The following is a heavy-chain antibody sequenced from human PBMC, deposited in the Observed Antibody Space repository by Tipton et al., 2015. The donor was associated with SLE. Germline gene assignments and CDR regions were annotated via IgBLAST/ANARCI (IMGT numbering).Heavy chain of an antibody. J-gene: IGHJ3*01. CDR1: GGSIKSASHY. CDR3: SSRNWDETFDV. CDR2: VSYGGTT. Sequence: LRLSCSVSGGSIKSASHYWAWIRQPPGKGLEWIGTVSYGGTTHYNPSLKSRVTISVITSKNQFSLSLRSVTAADTAVYFCSSRNWDETFDVWGQGTMVTVSS. D-gene: IGHD7-27*01. V-gene: IGHV4-39*01.